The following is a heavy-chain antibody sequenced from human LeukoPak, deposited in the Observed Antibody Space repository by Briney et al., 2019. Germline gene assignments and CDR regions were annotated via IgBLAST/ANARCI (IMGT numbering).Heavy chain of an antibody. Sequence: SETLSLTCSVSAGSISIGYCWGWIRQPPGQGLDWSVSIYFGESTYYNPSLTSRVTMSIDTSTNQFSLNLTSVTAADTAVYYCARGRRGYSTTWYQDYWGQGILVTVSS. D-gene: IGHD6-13*01. V-gene: IGHV4-39*01. J-gene: IGHJ4*02. CDR1: AGSISIGYC. CDR3: ARGRRGYSTTWYQDY. CDR2: IYFGEST.